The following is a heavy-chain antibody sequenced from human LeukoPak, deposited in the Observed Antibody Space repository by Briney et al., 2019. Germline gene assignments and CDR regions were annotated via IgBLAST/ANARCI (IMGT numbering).Heavy chain of an antibody. V-gene: IGHV3-15*01. CDR3: TTAPTRGWLPYFDS. Sequence: GGSLRLSCAVSGLTFNDAWVSWVRQAPGKGLEWVARIIVGGTENYAAPVRDRFTVSRDDSKASVFLQMNSLTTEDTAVYYCTTAPTRGWLPYFDSWGQGTVVTVSS. CDR1: GLTFNDAW. J-gene: IGHJ4*02. D-gene: IGHD5-24*01. CDR2: IIVGGTE.